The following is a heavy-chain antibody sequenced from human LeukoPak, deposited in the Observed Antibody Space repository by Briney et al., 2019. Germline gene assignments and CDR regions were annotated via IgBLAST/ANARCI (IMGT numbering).Heavy chain of an antibody. J-gene: IGHJ4*02. CDR2: MKGDGSLI. V-gene: IGHV3-7*01. CDR3: ARLFRGVTTFDY. Sequence: GGSLRLSCAASEFIVSINYMTWVRQAPGRGLQWVASMKGDGSLIHYVDSVKGRFTISRDNARNSLYLQMNSLRAEDTAIYFCARLFRGVTTFDYWGQGALVTVSS. CDR1: EFIVSINY. D-gene: IGHD1-1*01.